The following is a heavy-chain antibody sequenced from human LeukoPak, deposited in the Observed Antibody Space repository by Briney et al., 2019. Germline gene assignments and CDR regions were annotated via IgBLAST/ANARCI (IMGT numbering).Heavy chain of an antibody. CDR2: IYPGDSET. D-gene: IGHD3-3*01. V-gene: IGHV5-51*01. J-gene: IGHJ5*02. CDR3: ARHPSGSPFDP. Sequence: GESLKISCNGSGYXFTNYWISWVRQMPGKGLEWMGIIYPGDSETRYSPSFLGQVTFSADKSISTAYLQWSSLKASDTAMYYCARHPSGSPFDPWGQGTLVTVSS. CDR1: GYXFTNYW.